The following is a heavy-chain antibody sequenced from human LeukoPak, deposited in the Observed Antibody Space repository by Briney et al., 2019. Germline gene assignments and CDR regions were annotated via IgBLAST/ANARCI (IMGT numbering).Heavy chain of an antibody. CDR1: GFTFSSYS. Sequence: GGSLRLSCTASGFTFSSYSMNWVRQAPGKGLEWVAYIAYTGTIHYADSVRGRFAISRDNAKSSLFLQLNSLRAEDTAVYYCARDTGGGYSCYDCWGQGTLVTVSS. J-gene: IGHJ4*02. D-gene: IGHD5-18*01. V-gene: IGHV3-48*01. CDR2: IAYTGTI. CDR3: ARDTGGGYSCYDC.